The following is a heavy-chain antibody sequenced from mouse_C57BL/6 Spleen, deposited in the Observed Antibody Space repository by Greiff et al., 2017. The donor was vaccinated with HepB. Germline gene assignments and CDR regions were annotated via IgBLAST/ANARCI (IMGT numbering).Heavy chain of an antibody. CDR1: GYAFSSSW. V-gene: IGHV1-82*01. CDR2: IYPGDGDT. J-gene: IGHJ4*01. CDR3: ARLLLWGAMDY. D-gene: IGHD2-1*01. Sequence: VQLQQSGPELVKPGASVKISCKASGYAFSSSWMNWVKQRPGKGLEWIGRIYPGDGDTNYNGKFKGKATLTADKSSSTAYMQLSSLTSEDSAVYFCARLLLWGAMDYWGQGTSVTVSS.